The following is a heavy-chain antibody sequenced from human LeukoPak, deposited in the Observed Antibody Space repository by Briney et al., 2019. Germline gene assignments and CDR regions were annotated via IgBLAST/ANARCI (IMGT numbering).Heavy chain of an antibody. D-gene: IGHD4-17*01. CDR3: ARKVTTDWFDP. J-gene: IGHJ5*02. CDR1: GGTFSSYA. CDR2: IIPILGIA. V-gene: IGHV1-69*04. Sequence: GASVKVSCKASGGTFSSYAISWVRQAPGQGLEWMGRIIPILGIANYAQKFQGRVTITADKSTSTAYMELSSLRSEDTAVYYCARKVTTDWFDPWGQGTLVTVSS.